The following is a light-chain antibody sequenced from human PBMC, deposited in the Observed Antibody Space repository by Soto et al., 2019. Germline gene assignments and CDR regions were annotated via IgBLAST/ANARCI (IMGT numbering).Light chain of an antibody. Sequence: QSVLTQPDSVSGSPGQSITISCTGTSSDVGGYNYVSWYQQHPGKAPKLMIYEVSNRPSGVSNRFSGSKSGNTASLTISGLQAEDEADYYCSSYTSSSTLVFGPGTQLTVL. CDR2: EVS. J-gene: IGLJ1*01. V-gene: IGLV2-14*01. CDR3: SSYTSSSTLV. CDR1: SSDVGGYNY.